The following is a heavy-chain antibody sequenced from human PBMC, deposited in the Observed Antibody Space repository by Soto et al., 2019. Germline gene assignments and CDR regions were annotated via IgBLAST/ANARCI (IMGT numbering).Heavy chain of an antibody. CDR2: ISYDGNNK. D-gene: IGHD3-22*01. Sequence: GESLRLSCAASGFTLSSYAMHWVRQAPGKGLEWVAVISYDGNNKYYADSVKGRFTISRDNSKNTLYLQMNGLRAEDTAVYYCARDAYYYDSSGYLDYWGQGTLVTVSS. V-gene: IGHV3-30-3*01. J-gene: IGHJ4*02. CDR1: GFTLSSYA. CDR3: ARDAYYYDSSGYLDY.